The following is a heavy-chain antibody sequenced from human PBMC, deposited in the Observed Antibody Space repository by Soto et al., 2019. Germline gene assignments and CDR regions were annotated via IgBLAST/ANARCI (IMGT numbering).Heavy chain of an antibody. CDR3: AKDETRQWLPRPFDY. CDR2: IYSSGTT. CDR1: GFTVSSIY. D-gene: IGHD6-19*01. J-gene: IGHJ4*02. Sequence: EVQLVESGGGLIQPGGSLRLSCVASGFTVSSIYMSWVRQAPGKGLEWVSAIYSSGTTYYADSVKGRFTISRDNSKDTMYLQMNSLRAEDTAVYYCAKDETRQWLPRPFDYWGQGTLVTVSS. V-gene: IGHV3-53*01.